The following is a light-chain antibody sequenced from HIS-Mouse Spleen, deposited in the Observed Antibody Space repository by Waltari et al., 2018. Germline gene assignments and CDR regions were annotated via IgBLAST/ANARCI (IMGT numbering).Light chain of an antibody. CDR1: SSNIGAGYD. V-gene: IGLV1-40*01. CDR3: QSYDSSLSGSRV. J-gene: IGLJ2*01. Sequence: QSVLTQPPSVSGAPGQRVTISCTGSSSNIGAGYDVHWYQQLPGTAPKLLSYGNGHRASGFPDRFSGSKSGTSASLAITGLQAEDEADYYCQSYDSSLSGSRVFGGGTKLTVL. CDR2: GNG.